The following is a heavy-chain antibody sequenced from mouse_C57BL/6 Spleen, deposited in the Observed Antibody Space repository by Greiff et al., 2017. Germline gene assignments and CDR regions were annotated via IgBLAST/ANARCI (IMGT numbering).Heavy chain of an antibody. CDR1: GYTFTGYW. Sequence: QVQLQQSGAELMKPGASVKLSCKATGYTFTGYWIEWVKQRPGHGLEWIGEILPGSGRTNYNAKFKGKATFTADTSAHTAYMQLSSLTNEDSAIYYCARGGYDYDDGHWYFDVWGTGTTVTVSS. D-gene: IGHD2-4*01. CDR3: ARGGYDYDDGHWYFDV. J-gene: IGHJ1*03. CDR2: ILPGSGRT. V-gene: IGHV1-9*01.